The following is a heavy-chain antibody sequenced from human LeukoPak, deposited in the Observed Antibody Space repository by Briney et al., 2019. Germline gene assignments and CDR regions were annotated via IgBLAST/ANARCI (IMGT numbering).Heavy chain of an antibody. Sequence: GGSLRLSCTASGFTFGGYAMSRVRQAPGKGLEWVGFIRSKASGGTTEYTASVKGRFTISRDDSKSIAYLQMNSLITEDTAIYYCTRGYSIDYWGQGTQVTVSS. CDR1: GFTFGGYA. V-gene: IGHV3-49*04. D-gene: IGHD4-11*01. CDR2: IRSKASGGTT. J-gene: IGHJ4*02. CDR3: TRGYSIDY.